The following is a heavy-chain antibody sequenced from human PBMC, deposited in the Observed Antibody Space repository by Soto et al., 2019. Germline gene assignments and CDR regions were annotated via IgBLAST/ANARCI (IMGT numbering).Heavy chain of an antibody. D-gene: IGHD1-7*01. CDR3: ATTNYYYAMDV. J-gene: IGHJ6*02. V-gene: IGHV4-34*01. CDR1: GGSFSGYY. CDR2: INHRGST. Sequence: SETLSLTCDVNGGSFSGYYWSWVRQPPGKGLEWIGEINHRGSTNYNPSLKSRVTISLDTSKNQFSLKLSSVTAADTAVYYCATTNYYYAMDVWGQGTTVTVSS.